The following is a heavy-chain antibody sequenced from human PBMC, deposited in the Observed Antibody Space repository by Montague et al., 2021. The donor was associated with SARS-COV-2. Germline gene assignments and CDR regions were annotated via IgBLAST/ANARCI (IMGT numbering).Heavy chain of an antibody. CDR2: ISSSVSTI. CDR1: GFTFSSYE. J-gene: IGHJ4*02. V-gene: IGHV3-48*03. Sequence: SLRLSCAASGFTFSSYEMNWVRQAPGKGLEWVSYISSSVSTIYXXXSXXXRFTISRDNAKNSLYLQLNSLRAEATAVYYCARDRPRIVGATDFDYWGQGTLVTVSS. CDR3: ARDRPRIVGATDFDY. D-gene: IGHD1-26*01.